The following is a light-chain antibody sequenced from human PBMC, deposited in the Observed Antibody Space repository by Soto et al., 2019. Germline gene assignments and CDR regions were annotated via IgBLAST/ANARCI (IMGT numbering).Light chain of an antibody. CDR1: QSVASSN. CDR2: GAS. V-gene: IGKV3-20*01. Sequence: EIVLTQSPGTLSLSPGERATLFCRASQSVASSNLAWYQHKSGQAPRLLMYGASSRAIHTPDRFSGSGSGTDFSLTITRLEPEDFAVYYCQQYGDSLSITFGQGTRLEIK. CDR3: QQYGDSLSIT. J-gene: IGKJ5*01.